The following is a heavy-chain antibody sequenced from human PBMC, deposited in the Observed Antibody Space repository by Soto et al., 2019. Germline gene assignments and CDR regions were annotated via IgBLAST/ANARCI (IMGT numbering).Heavy chain of an antibody. J-gene: IGHJ6*03. CDR1: GFTFSSYG. Sequence: TGGSLRLSCAASGFTFSSYGMHWVRQAPGKGLEWVAVIWYDGSNKYYADSVKGRFTISRDNSKNTLYLQMNSLRAEDTAVYYCARGGYSSGWTTDYYYYYMDVRGKGTTVTVSS. V-gene: IGHV3-33*01. CDR2: IWYDGSNK. CDR3: ARGGYSSGWTTDYYYYYMDV. D-gene: IGHD6-19*01.